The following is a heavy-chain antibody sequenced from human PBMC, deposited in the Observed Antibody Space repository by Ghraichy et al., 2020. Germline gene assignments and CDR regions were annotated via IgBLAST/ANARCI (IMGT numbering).Heavy chain of an antibody. CDR2: VYYSGST. CDR3: ARGRYASEY. D-gene: IGHD3-9*01. Sequence: SETLSLTCAVSGASISSYYYNWIRQPPGKGLEWIGYVYYSGSTTYNPSLASRVTISVDTSKNQFSLKLTSVTAADTAVYYCARGRYASEYWGQGTLVTVSS. V-gene: IGHV4-59*01. J-gene: IGHJ4*02. CDR1: GASISSYY.